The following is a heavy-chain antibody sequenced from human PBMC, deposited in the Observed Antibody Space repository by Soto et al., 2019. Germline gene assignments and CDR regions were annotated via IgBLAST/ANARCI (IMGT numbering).Heavy chain of an antibody. CDR2: MNPYSGNT. CDR3: GRGLRGTSEDY. J-gene: IGHJ4*02. Sequence: ASVKVFCKASGYTFTHYDIYWVRQATGQGLEWIGWMNPYSGNTGYIQKFQGRVTLTRDTSIITADMELSSLTSEDTAIYYCGRGLRGTSEDYWGQGTLVTVSS. D-gene: IGHD3-10*01. V-gene: IGHV1-8*01. CDR1: GYTFTHYD.